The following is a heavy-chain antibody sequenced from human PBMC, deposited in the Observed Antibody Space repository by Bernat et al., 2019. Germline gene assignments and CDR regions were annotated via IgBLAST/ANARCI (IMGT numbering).Heavy chain of an antibody. CDR3: AKNRGGPNSAFDI. J-gene: IGHJ3*02. D-gene: IGHD1-14*01. CDR2: IGGRGGST. Sequence: EEQLLESGGGLVQPGGSLRLSCAASGFTFGNYAMTWVRQAPGKGLEWVSGIGGRGGSTYYTDSVKGRFTISRDNSKNTLYLQMNSLRAEDTAVYYCAKNRGGPNSAFDIWGRGSMVTVSS. CDR1: GFTFGNYA. V-gene: IGHV3-23*01.